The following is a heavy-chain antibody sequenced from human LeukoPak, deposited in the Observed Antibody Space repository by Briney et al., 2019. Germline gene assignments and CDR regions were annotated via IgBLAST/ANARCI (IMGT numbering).Heavy chain of an antibody. CDR1: GGSISSYY. V-gene: IGHV4-59*01. Sequence: SETLSLTCTVSGGSISSYYWSWIRQPPGKGLEWIGYIYYSGSTNYNPSLKSRVTISVDTSKNQSSLKLSSVTAADTAVYYCARWGSSGWYFQHWGQGTLVTVSS. J-gene: IGHJ1*01. D-gene: IGHD6-19*01. CDR3: ARWGSSGWYFQH. CDR2: IYYSGST.